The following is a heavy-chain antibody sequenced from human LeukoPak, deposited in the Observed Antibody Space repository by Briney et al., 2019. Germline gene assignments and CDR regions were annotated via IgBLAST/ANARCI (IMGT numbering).Heavy chain of an antibody. CDR3: TRDQEQQMTNFDY. CDR2: IRSKAYGGTT. CDR1: GFTFGDYA. J-gene: IGHJ4*02. Sequence: PGRSLRHSCTASGFTFGDYAMSGVRQAPGKGLEWVGFIRSKAYGGTTEYAASVKGRFTISRDDSKSIAYLQMNSLKTEDTAVYYCTRDQEQQMTNFDYWGRGSLVTVSS. D-gene: IGHD6-13*01. V-gene: IGHV3-49*04.